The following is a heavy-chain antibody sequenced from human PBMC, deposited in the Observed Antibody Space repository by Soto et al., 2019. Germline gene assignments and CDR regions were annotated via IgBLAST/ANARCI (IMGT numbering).Heavy chain of an antibody. V-gene: IGHV3-53*05. CDR2: IYSGGST. Sequence: GSLTLSCTASGXTVSSSYMCWIRLAPGKGLEWVSVIYSGGSTYYADSVKGRFTISRDNSKNTLYLQMNSLRAEDTDVYYCARGVEYGGTYFGHWGQGTLGTVSS. D-gene: IGHD2-15*01. CDR1: GXTVSSSY. J-gene: IGHJ1*01. CDR3: ARGVEYGGTYFGH.